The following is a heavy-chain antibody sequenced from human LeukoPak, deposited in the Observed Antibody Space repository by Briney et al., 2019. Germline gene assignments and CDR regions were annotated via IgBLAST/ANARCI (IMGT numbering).Heavy chain of an antibody. CDR2: IYYSGST. Sequence: PSETLSLTCTVSGGSISSSSYYWGWIRQPPGKGLEWIGSIYYSGSTYYNPSLKSRVTISVDKSKNQFSLKLSSVTAADTAVYYCARGIGRITMTGADNNAIWGQGTMVTVSS. D-gene: IGHD3-22*01. CDR1: GGSISSSSYY. J-gene: IGHJ3*02. V-gene: IGHV4-39*07. CDR3: ARGIGRITMTGADNNAI.